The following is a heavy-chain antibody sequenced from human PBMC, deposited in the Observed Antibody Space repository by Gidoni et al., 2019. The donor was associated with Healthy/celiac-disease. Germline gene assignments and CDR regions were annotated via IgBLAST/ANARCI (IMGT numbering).Heavy chain of an antibody. CDR1: GGSISSSSYY. V-gene: IGHV4-39*01. CDR3: ARRSGMATIMGGY. J-gene: IGHJ4*02. Sequence: QLQLQESGPGLVKPSETLSLTCTVSGGSISSSSYYWGWIRQPPGKGLEWIGSIYYSGSTYYNPSLKSRVTISVDTSKNQFSLKLSSVTAADTAVYYCARRSGMATIMGGYWGQGTLVTVSS. CDR2: IYYSGST. D-gene: IGHD5-12*01.